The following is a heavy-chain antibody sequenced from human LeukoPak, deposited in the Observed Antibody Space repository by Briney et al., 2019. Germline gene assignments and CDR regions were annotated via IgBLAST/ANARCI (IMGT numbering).Heavy chain of an antibody. V-gene: IGHV4-61*01. J-gene: IGHJ3*02. CDR3: ARDTPDAFDI. CDR1: GGSVSSGSYY. Sequence: SETLSLTCTVSGGSVSSGSYYWSWIRQPPGKGLEWIGYIYYSGSTNYNPSLKSRVTISVDTSKNQFSLKLSSVTAADTAVYYCARDTPDAFDIWGQGTMVTVSS. CDR2: IYYSGST.